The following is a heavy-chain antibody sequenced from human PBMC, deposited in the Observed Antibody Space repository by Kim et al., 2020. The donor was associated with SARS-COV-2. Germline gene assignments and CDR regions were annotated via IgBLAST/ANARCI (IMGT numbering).Heavy chain of an antibody. V-gene: IGHV3-9*01. CDR2: ISWNSGSI. CDR1: GFTFDDYA. Sequence: GGSLRLSCAASGFTFDDYAMHWVRQAPGKGLEWVSGISWNSGSIGYADSVKGRFTISRDNAKNSLYLQMNSLRAEDTALYYCAKAMAGGEGFDYWGQGT. CDR3: AKAMAGGEGFDY. J-gene: IGHJ4*02. D-gene: IGHD3-10*01.